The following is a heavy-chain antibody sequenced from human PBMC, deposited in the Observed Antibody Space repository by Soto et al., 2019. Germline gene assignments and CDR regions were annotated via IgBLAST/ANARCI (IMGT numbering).Heavy chain of an antibody. CDR3: AHKGGRGAAMDV. D-gene: IGHD2-15*01. J-gene: IGHJ6*02. CDR2: IYWDDDE. V-gene: IGHV2-5*02. CDR1: GFSLSRSGVG. Sequence: ITLKESGPTLVKPTQTLTLTCTFSGFSLSRSGVGVGWIRQPPGKALEWLTLIYWDDDERYSPSLKSRLTITKDTSKNQVVLTLTNMDPVDTATYFCAHKGGRGAAMDVWGQGTTVTVSS.